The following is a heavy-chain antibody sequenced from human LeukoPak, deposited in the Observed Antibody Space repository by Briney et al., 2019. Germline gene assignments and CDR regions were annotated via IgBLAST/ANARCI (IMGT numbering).Heavy chain of an antibody. J-gene: IGHJ6*03. Sequence: GGSLRLSCAASGFTFSSYNMNWVRQAPGQGLEWVSSITSGSSYIYYADSVKGRFTISRDNAKNSLYLQMNSLRAEDTAVYYCARDGVVVAATYDYYYYYYMDVWGKGTTVTISS. V-gene: IGHV3-21*01. CDR3: ARDGVVVAATYDYYYYYYMDV. CDR2: ITSGSSYI. D-gene: IGHD2-15*01. CDR1: GFTFSSYN.